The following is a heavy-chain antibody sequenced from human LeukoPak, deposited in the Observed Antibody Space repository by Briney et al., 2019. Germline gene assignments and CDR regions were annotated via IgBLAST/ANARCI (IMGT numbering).Heavy chain of an antibody. D-gene: IGHD3-16*02. CDR1: GFTLSSYG. J-gene: IGHJ4*02. Sequence: QPGRSLRLSCAASGFTLSSYGMHWVRQAPGKGLEWVAVTSYDGSNKYYADSVKGRFTISRDNSKNTLYLQVRSLRAEDTAVYYCVPLYHGGVAYWGQGTLVTVSS. V-gene: IGHV3-30*03. CDR2: TSYDGSNK. CDR3: VPLYHGGVAY.